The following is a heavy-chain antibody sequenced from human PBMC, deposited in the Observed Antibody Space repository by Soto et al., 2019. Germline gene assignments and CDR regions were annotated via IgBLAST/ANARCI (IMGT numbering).Heavy chain of an antibody. J-gene: IGHJ6*02. CDR2: ISYDGSNK. V-gene: IGHV3-30*18. D-gene: IGHD3-16*02. CDR3: AKEEADDYVWGSYRLYYYYYGMDV. CDR1: GFTFSSYG. Sequence: RLSCAASGFTFSSYGMHWVRQAPGKGLEWVAVISYDGSNKYYADSVKGRFTISRDNSKNTLYLQMNSLRAEDTAVYYCAKEEADDYVWGSYRLYYYYYGMDVWGQGTTVTV.